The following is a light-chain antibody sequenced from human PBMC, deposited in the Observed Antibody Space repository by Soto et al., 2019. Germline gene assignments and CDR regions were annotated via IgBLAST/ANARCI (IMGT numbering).Light chain of an antibody. J-gene: IGKJ1*01. CDR3: QQYNSYPWT. CDR1: QSISSW. CDR2: KAS. Sequence: DIPMTQSPCTLSASVGDRVTITCRASQSISSWLAWYQQKPGKAPKLLIYKASSLESGVPSRFSGSGSGTEFPLTISSLQHDDFATYYCQQYNSYPWTFGQGTKVEIK. V-gene: IGKV1-5*03.